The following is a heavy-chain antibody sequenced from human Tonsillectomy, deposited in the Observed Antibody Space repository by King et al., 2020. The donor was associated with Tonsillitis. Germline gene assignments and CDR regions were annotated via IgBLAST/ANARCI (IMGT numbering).Heavy chain of an antibody. CDR2: ISSGSSYI. D-gene: IGHD4-17*01. CDR1: GFTFSSYS. Sequence: VQLVESGGGLVKPGGSLRLSCAASGFTFSSYSMNWVRQAPGKGLEWVSSISSGSSYIYYADSVKGRFTISRDNAKNSLYLQLNSLRAEDTAVYYCARKAATLYGDSRRYFDYWGQGTLVTVSS. CDR3: ARKAATLYGDSRRYFDY. J-gene: IGHJ4*02. V-gene: IGHV3-21*01.